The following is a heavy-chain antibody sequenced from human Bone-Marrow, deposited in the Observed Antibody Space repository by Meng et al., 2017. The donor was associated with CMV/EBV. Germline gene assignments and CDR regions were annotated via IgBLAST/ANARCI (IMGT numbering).Heavy chain of an antibody. V-gene: IGHV4-59*01. J-gene: IGHJ4*02. CDR2: IYYSGST. Sequence: SETLSLTCTVSGGSISSYYWSWIRQPPGKGLEWIGYIYYSGSTNYNPSLKSRVTISVDTSKNQFSLKLSSVTAADTAVYYCAIVPQYYFYYWGQGTLVTVSS. CDR3: AIVPQYYFYY. CDR1: GGSISSYY. D-gene: IGHD6-6*01.